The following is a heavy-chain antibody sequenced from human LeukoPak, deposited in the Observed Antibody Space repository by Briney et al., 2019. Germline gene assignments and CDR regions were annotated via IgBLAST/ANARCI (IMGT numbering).Heavy chain of an antibody. CDR3: ATGRDGYNSEYFQH. Sequence: GASVKVSCKASGYTFTRYLMHWARQAPGQGLEWMGIINPSGGSTNYPQKFQGRVTMTRDTSTSTVYMELSSLRSEDTAVYFCATGRDGYNSEYFQHWGQGTLVTVSS. CDR2: INPSGGST. CDR1: GYTFTRYL. J-gene: IGHJ1*01. V-gene: IGHV1-46*01. D-gene: IGHD5-24*01.